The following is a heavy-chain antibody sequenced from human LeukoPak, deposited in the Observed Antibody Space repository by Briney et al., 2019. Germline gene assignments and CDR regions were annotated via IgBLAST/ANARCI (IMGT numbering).Heavy chain of an antibody. CDR2: ISSSGSTI. V-gene: IGHV3-11*04. CDR1: GFTFTDYY. Sequence: PGGSLRLSCAASGFTFTDYYMSWVRQAPGKGLEWVAYISSSGSTIYYADSVKGRFTISRDNAKNSLYLQMNSLRAEDTAVYYCARDYYDSSGYYYFDYWGQGTLVTASS. CDR3: ARDYYDSSGYYYFDY. D-gene: IGHD3-22*01. J-gene: IGHJ4*02.